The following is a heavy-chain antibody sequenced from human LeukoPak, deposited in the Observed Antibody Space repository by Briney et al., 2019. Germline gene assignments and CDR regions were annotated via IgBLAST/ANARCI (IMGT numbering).Heavy chain of an antibody. D-gene: IGHD3-10*01. CDR3: ARDVSMVRGGLGWFDP. CDR2: IYHSGST. Sequence: SETLSLTCTVSGYSISSGYYWGWIRQPPGKGLEWIGSIYHSGSTYYNPSLKSRVTISVDTSKNQFSLKLSSVTAADTAVYYCARDVSMVRGGLGWFDPWGQGTLVTVSS. J-gene: IGHJ5*02. CDR1: GYSISSGYY. V-gene: IGHV4-38-2*02.